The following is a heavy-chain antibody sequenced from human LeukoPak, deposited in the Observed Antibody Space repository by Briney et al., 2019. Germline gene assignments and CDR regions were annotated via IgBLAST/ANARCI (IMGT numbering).Heavy chain of an antibody. J-gene: IGHJ4*02. CDR1: GYTFTSYG. D-gene: IGHD2-21*02. Sequence: AAVKVSCKASGYTFTSYGISWVRQAPGQGREWMGWISAYNGNTNYAQKLQGRVTMTTDTSTSTAYVELRSLRSDDTAVYYCARDGKAYCGGDCYYGDYWGQGTLVTVSS. V-gene: IGHV1-18*01. CDR3: ARDGKAYCGGDCYYGDY. CDR2: ISAYNGNT.